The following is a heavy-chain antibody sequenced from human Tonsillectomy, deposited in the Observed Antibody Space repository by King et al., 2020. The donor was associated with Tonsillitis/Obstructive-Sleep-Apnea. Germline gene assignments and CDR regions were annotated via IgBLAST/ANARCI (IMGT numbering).Heavy chain of an antibody. CDR2: INPNSGGT. CDR3: ARGGSRNGYFYMDV. CDR1: GYTFTAYF. Sequence: VQLVESGAEVQKPGASVNVSCTASGYTFTAYFMHWVRQAPGQGLEWMGRINPNSGGTNFAQKFQGRVTVTWDTSISTAYMELSRLRPDDTAVYYCARGGSRNGYFYMDVWGKGTTVTVSS. V-gene: IGHV1-2*06. J-gene: IGHJ6*03.